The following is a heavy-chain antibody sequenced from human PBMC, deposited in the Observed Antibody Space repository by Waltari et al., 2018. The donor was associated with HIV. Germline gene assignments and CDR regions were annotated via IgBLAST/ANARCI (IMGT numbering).Heavy chain of an antibody. Sequence: QVQLQQWGAGLLKPSETLSLTCAVYGGSFSGSYWSWIRQPPGEGLEWIGEINHSESTNYNPSLKSRVTISVDTSKNQFSLKLSSVTAADTAVYYCARLERGRSIRSGYYFDYWGQGTLVTVSS. CDR3: ARLERGRSIRSGYYFDY. CDR2: INHSEST. CDR1: GGSFSGSY. D-gene: IGHD3-10*01. V-gene: IGHV4-34*01. J-gene: IGHJ4*02.